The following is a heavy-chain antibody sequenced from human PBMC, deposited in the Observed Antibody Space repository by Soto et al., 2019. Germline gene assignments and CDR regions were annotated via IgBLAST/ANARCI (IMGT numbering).Heavy chain of an antibody. J-gene: IGHJ4*02. V-gene: IGHV3-74*01. CDR3: ARVAFGAYYLDY. Sequence: EVQLVDSGGGLVQPGGSLRLSCAASGFTFSSYWIHWVRQAPGEGLVWGSRIKGDGITTNYADSVKGRFTISRDYAKNPVFLQMTSLRAEDTAVYYCARVAFGAYYLDYWGQGTLVTVSS. CDR1: GFTFSSYW. CDR2: IKGDGITT. D-gene: IGHD3-3*01.